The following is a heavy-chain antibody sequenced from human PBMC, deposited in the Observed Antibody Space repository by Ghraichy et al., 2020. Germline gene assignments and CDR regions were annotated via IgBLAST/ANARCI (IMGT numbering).Heavy chain of an antibody. CDR2: INHDGKER. J-gene: IGHJ4*02. Sequence: GGSLRLSCKASGFSFSSYWMSWVRQSPEKGLEWVANINHDGKERYYVDSLEGRFTISRDNGKNSLFLQISRLRVDDTAVYYCARDPTRGALDYWGRGTLVAVS. D-gene: IGHD3-10*01. V-gene: IGHV3-7*03. CDR1: GFSFSSYW. CDR3: ARDPTRGALDY.